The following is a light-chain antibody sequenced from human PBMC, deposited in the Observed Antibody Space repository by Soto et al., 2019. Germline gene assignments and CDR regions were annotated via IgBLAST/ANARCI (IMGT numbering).Light chain of an antibody. J-gene: IGKJ1*01. Sequence: DIQRTQPPSTLSASVGDRVTITCRASQSISTWLSWYQQKPGKAPKLLIYGASSLESGVPSRFSGSGSGTEFTLTINSLQPGDFATYYCLQYNSNSRTFGQGTKVDI. CDR1: QSISTW. V-gene: IGKV1-5*01. CDR2: GAS. CDR3: LQYNSNSRT.